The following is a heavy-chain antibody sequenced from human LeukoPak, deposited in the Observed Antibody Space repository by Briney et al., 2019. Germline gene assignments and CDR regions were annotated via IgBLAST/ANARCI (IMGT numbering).Heavy chain of an antibody. CDR1: GFTFSSYA. CDR2: ISSNGGST. J-gene: IGHJ6*02. Sequence: PGGSLRLSCAASGFTFSSYAMHWLRQAPGKGLEYVSAISSNGGSTYYANSVKGRFTISRDNSKNTLYLQMGSLRAEDMAVYYCARDQILRSFYYYCGMDVWGQGTTVTVSS. V-gene: IGHV3-64*01. D-gene: IGHD5-12*01. CDR3: ARDQILRSFYYYCGMDV.